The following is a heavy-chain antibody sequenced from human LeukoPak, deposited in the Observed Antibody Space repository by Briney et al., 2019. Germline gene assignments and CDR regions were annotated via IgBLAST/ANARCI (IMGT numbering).Heavy chain of an antibody. Sequence: GGSLRLSCAASGLTFSSYSMNWVRQAPGKGLEWVSSISSSSSYIYYADSVKGRFTISRDNAKNSLYLQMNSLRAEDTAVYYCATLSSNSGYGDYWGQGTLVTVSS. CDR3: ATLSSNSGYGDY. CDR2: ISSSSSYI. CDR1: GLTFSSYS. D-gene: IGHD5-12*01. J-gene: IGHJ4*02. V-gene: IGHV3-21*01.